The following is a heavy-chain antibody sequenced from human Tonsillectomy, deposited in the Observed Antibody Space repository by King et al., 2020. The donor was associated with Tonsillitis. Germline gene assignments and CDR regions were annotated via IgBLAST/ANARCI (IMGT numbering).Heavy chain of an antibody. Sequence: QVQLQESGPGLVKPSETLSLTCAVSGYSISSGYYWGWIRQPPGKGLEWIGSIYHSGSTYYNPSLKSRVTISVDTSKNQFSLKLSSVTAADTAVSYCVRRLGEIATILWGDETGYYFDYWGQGTLVTVSS. CDR1: GYSISSGYY. J-gene: IGHJ4*02. V-gene: IGHV4-38-2*01. CDR3: VRRLGEIATILWGDETGYYFDY. D-gene: IGHD5-24*01. CDR2: IYHSGST.